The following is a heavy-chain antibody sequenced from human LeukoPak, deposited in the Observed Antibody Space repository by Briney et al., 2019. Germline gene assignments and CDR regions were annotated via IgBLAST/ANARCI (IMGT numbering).Heavy chain of an antibody. V-gene: IGHV4-34*01. CDR3: AGSTDYGGNFFDY. CDR2: INHSGST. D-gene: IGHD4-23*01. Sequence: SETLSLTCAVYGGSFSGYYWNLLRQPPGKGLEWIGEINHSGSTKYNPSLKSRVNISIDTSKNQFSLKLSSVTAADTAVYYCAGSTDYGGNFFDYWGQGTLVTVSS. CDR1: GGSFSGYY. J-gene: IGHJ4*02.